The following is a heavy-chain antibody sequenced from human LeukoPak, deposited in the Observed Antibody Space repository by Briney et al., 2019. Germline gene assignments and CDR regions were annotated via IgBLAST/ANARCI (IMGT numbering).Heavy chain of an antibody. J-gene: IGHJ4*02. CDR2: IYYSGST. CDR3: ASDRVAAGTLGY. Sequence: SETLSLTCTVSGGSISSYYWTWIRQPPGKGLEWIGYIYYSGSTNYNPSLKSRVTISVDTSKNQFSLKLTSVTAADTAVYYCASDRVAAGTLGYWGQGTLVTVSS. CDR1: GGSISSYY. V-gene: IGHV4-59*01. D-gene: IGHD6-13*01.